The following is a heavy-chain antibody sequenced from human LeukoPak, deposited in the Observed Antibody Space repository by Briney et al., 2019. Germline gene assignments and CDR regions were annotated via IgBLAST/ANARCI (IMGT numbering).Heavy chain of an antibody. V-gene: IGHV1-2*02. D-gene: IGHD3-9*01. CDR2: INPNSGGT. CDR1: GYTFTGYY. J-gene: IGHJ6*02. Sequence: ASVKVSCKASGYTFTGYYMHWVRQAPGQGLEWMGWINPNSGGTNYAQKFQGRVTMTRDTSISTAYMELSRLRSDGTAVYYCARDRADYDILTGYIYYGMDVWGQGTTVTVSS. CDR3: ARDRADYDILTGYIYYGMDV.